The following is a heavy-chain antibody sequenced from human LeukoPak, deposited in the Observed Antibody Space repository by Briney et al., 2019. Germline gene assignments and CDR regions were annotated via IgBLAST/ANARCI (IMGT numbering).Heavy chain of an antibody. J-gene: IGHJ5*02. CDR1: GFTLSSSW. CDR2: IKQDGSEK. Sequence: GGSLRLSCAASGFTLSSSWMRSVSQAPGKGLEWVANIKQDGSEKYYVDSVKGRFTISRDNAKNSLFLQMDSLRVEDTAVYYCATSGGSSWSREYNWFAPWGQGTLVTGSS. V-gene: IGHV3-7*01. D-gene: IGHD6-13*01. CDR3: ATSGGSSWSREYNWFAP.